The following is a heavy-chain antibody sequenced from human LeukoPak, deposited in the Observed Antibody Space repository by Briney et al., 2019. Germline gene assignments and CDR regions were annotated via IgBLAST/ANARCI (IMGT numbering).Heavy chain of an antibody. CDR1: GFTFSNAW. J-gene: IGHJ4*02. CDR3: TTELIYGAGSDYKGDY. Sequence: GGSPRLSCAASGFTFSNAWMSWVGQAPGKGLEWVGRIKSKTDGCTTEYAASVKGSFTISRDDSKNTLYLQRNSLKTEDTAVYYCTTELIYGAGSDYKGDYWGQGTLVTVSS. D-gene: IGHD3-10*01. CDR2: IKSKTDGCTT. V-gene: IGHV3-15*01.